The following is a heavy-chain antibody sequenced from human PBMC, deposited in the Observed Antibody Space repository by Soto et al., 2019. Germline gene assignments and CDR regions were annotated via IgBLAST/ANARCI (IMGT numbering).Heavy chain of an antibody. J-gene: IGHJ6*02. CDR2: FDPEDGET. CDR3: ARAYGSVPYYYYGMDV. Sequence: ASVKVSCKVSGYTLTELSMHWVRQAPGKGLEWMGGFDPEDGETIYAQKFQGRVTMTEDTSTDTAYMELNSLRSEDTAVYYCARAYGSVPYYYYGMDVWGQGTTVTVSS. V-gene: IGHV1-24*01. CDR1: GYTLTELS. D-gene: IGHD3-10*01.